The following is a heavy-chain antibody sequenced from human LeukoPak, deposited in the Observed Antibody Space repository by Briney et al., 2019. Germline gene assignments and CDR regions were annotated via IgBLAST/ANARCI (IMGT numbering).Heavy chain of an antibody. CDR2: INHSGST. V-gene: IGHV4-34*01. J-gene: IGHJ4*02. CDR1: GGSFSGYY. D-gene: IGHD2-2*01. CDR3: ARGCCSSTSCYADY. Sequence: PSETLSLTCAVYGGSFSGYYWSWIRQPPGKGLEWIGEINHSGSTNYNPSLKSRVTISVDTSKNQFSLKLSSVTAADTAVYYCARGCCSSTSCYADYWGQGTLVTVSS.